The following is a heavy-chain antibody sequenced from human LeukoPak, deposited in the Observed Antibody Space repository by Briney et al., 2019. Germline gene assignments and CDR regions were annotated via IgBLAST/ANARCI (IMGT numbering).Heavy chain of an antibody. D-gene: IGHD6-19*01. CDR3: ARVPSYSSGWKDYYYGMDV. CDR1: GYTFTSYA. J-gene: IGHJ6*02. Sequence: GASVTVSCTASGYTFTSYAMNWVRQAPGQGLEWMGWINTNTGNPTYAQGFTGRFVSSLDTSVSTAYLQISSLKAEDTAVYYCARVPSYSSGWKDYYYGMDVWGQGTTVTVSS. CDR2: INTNTGNP. V-gene: IGHV7-4-1*02.